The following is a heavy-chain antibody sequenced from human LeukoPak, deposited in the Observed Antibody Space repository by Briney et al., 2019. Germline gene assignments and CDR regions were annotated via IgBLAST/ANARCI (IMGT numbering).Heavy chain of an antibody. V-gene: IGHV4-61*01. J-gene: IGHJ5*02. Sequence: PSETLSLTCTVSGGSVSSGSYYWSWIRQPPGKGLEWIGYIYYSGSTNYNPCLKSRVTISVDTSKNQFSLKLSSVTAADTAVYYCARVEGDNWFDPWGQGTLVTVSS. CDR3: ARVEGDNWFDP. D-gene: IGHD2-21*01. CDR1: GGSVSSGSYY. CDR2: IYYSGST.